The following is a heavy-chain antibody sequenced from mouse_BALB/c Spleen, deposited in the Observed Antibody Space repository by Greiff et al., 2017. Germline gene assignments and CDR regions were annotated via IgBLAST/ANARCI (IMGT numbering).Heavy chain of an antibody. CDR1: GFSLSTSGMG. CDR3: APYRYASYAMDC. CDR2: IYWDDDK. J-gene: IGHJ4*01. D-gene: IGHD2-14*01. Sequence: QVTLKESGPGILQPSQTLSLTCSFSGFSLSTSGMGVSWIRQPSGKGLEWLAHIYWDDDKRYNPSLKSRLTISKDTSRNQVFLKITSVDTADTATYYCAPYRYASYAMDCWGQGTSVTVSS. V-gene: IGHV8-12*01.